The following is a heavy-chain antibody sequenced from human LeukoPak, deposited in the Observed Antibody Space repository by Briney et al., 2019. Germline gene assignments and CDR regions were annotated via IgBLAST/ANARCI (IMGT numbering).Heavy chain of an antibody. D-gene: IGHD1-26*01. CDR3: ARVGAQDTSDY. Sequence: TGGSLRLSCAASGFTFDDYGMSWVRQAPGKGLEWVSGINWDGGSTGYADSVKGRFTISRDNAKNSLYLQMNSLRAEDTAVYYCARVGAQDTSDYWGQGTLVTVSS. J-gene: IGHJ4*02. CDR1: GFTFDDYG. CDR2: INWDGGST. V-gene: IGHV3-20*04.